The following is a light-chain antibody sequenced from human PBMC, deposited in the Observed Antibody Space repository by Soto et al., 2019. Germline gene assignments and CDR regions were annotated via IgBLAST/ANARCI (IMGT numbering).Light chain of an antibody. CDR3: SSYTSSSTSYV. V-gene: IGLV2-14*01. J-gene: IGLJ1*01. CDR2: EVS. CDR1: LSDVGDYNY. Sequence: QSALIQPRSVSASLGQSVTISCTGTLSDVGDYNYVSWYQHHPGKAPKLMIYEVSNRPSGVSNRFSGSKSGNTASLTISGLQAEDEADYYCSSYTSSSTSYVFGTGTKLTVL.